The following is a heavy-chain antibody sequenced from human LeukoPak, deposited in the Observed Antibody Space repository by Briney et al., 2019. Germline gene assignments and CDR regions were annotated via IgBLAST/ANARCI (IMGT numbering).Heavy chain of an antibody. CDR3: ARARSRWNYFDY. J-gene: IGHJ4*02. V-gene: IGHV4-59*02. D-gene: IGHD6-19*01. CDR1: GGSVTSYY. CDR2: IHSSGST. Sequence: SETLSLTCTVSGGSVTSYYWSWIRQPPGKGLEWIGHIHSSGSTNYNPSLKSRVTISIDTSKNRFSLNLSPVTAADTAVYYCARARSRWNYFDYWGQGSLVTVSS.